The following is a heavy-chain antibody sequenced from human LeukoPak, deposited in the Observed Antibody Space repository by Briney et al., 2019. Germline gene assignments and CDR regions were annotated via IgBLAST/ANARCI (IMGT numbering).Heavy chain of an antibody. J-gene: IGHJ3*02. CDR2: ISAYNGNT. D-gene: IGHD4-17*01. Sequence: ASVKVSCKASGYTFTSYGISWVRQAPGQGLEWMGWISAYNGNTNYAQKLQGRVTMTTDTSTSTAYMELRSLRSDDTAVYYCARVDYGDYEGVGGAFDIWGQGTMVTVSS. V-gene: IGHV1-18*01. CDR3: ARVDYGDYEGVGGAFDI. CDR1: GYTFTSYG.